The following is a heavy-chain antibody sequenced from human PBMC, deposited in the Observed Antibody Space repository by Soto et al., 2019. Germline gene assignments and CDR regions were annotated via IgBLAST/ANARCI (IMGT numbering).Heavy chain of an antibody. D-gene: IGHD3-16*01. Sequence: QVQLVESGGGVVQPGRSLRLSCAASGFTFNTYGMHWFRQAPGKGLEWVAVISYHGGNIYYADSVTGRFTISRDNSKNTLYLQMNSLRVEDTAVYYCAKVGPGETSSRGYFDSWGQGTLVTVSS. CDR2: ISYHGGNI. CDR1: GFTFNTYG. CDR3: AKVGPGETSSRGYFDS. J-gene: IGHJ4*02. V-gene: IGHV3-30*18.